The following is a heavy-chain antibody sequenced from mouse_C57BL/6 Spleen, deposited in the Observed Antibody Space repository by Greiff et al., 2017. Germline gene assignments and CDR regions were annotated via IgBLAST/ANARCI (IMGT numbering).Heavy chain of an antibody. J-gene: IGHJ2*01. D-gene: IGHD3-2*02. V-gene: IGHV1-61*01. CDR1: GYTFTSYW. CDR3: ARGETAQGFDY. CDR2: IYPSDSET. Sequence: QVQLQQPGAELVRPGSSVKLSCKASGYTFTSYWMDWVKQRPGQGLEWIGNIYPSDSETHYNQKFKDKDTLTVDKSSSTAYMQLSSLTSEDSAVYYCARGETAQGFDYWGQGTTLTVSS.